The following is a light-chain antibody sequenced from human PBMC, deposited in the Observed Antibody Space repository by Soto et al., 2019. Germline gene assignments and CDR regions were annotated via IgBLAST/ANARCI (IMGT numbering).Light chain of an antibody. CDR1: QSISSW. CDR2: KAS. Sequence: DIQMTQSPSTLSASVGDRVTITCRASQSISSWLAWYQQKPGKAPKVLIYKASSLESGVPSRFSGSGSGTEFTLTISSLQPDDFAIYYCQQYNTYPYTFGQGTKLEIK. J-gene: IGKJ2*01. V-gene: IGKV1-5*03. CDR3: QQYNTYPYT.